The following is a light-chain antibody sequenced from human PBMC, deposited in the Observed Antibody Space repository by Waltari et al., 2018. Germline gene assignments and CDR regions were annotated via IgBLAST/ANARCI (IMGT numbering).Light chain of an antibody. CDR2: AAS. J-gene: IGKJ1*01. CDR1: QSVSKY. Sequence: EVVLTQSTGTLSLSPGERATLSCRASQSVSKYLAWYQQRPGQAPRLLIYAASTRATGVPDRFSGSGFGTDFSLTISRLEPEDIAVYFCQNHERLPATFGQGTRVEIK. V-gene: IGKV3-20*01. CDR3: QNHERLPAT.